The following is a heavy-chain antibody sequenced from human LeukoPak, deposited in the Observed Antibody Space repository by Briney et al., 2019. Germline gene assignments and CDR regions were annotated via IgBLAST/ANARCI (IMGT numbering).Heavy chain of an antibody. Sequence: GGSLRLSCAASGFTFSSYTMSWVRQAPGKGLEWISGSGRGGITYYVDSVKGRFTISRDTSKNTLYLQMNSLRAEDTAVYYCAREVGYNFGSVEYYYGLDVWGQGTTVTVSS. D-gene: IGHD5-18*01. V-gene: IGHV3-23*01. CDR2: SGRGGIT. CDR1: GFTFSSYT. J-gene: IGHJ6*02. CDR3: AREVGYNFGSVEYYYGLDV.